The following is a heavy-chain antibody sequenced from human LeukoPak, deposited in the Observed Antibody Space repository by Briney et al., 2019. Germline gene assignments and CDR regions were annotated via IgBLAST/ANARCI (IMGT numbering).Heavy chain of an antibody. J-gene: IGHJ4*02. CDR3: ARDHGDSSSSFDY. CDR2: IWYDGSNK. Sequence: GGSLRLSCAASGFTFSSYGMHWVRQAPGKGLEWVAVIWYDGSNKYYADSVKGRFTISRDNSKNTLYLQMNSLRAEDTAVYYCARDHGDSSSSFDYWGQGTLVTVSS. CDR1: GFTFSSYG. D-gene: IGHD6-6*01. V-gene: IGHV3-33*01.